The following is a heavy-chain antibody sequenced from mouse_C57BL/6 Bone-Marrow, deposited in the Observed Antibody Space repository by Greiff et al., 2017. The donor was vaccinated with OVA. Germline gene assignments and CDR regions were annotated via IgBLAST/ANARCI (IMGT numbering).Heavy chain of an antibody. D-gene: IGHD1-1*01. Sequence: EVQLVESGGGLVQPKGSLKLSCAASGFSFNTYAMNWVRQAPGKGLEWVARIRSKSNNYATYYADSVKDRFTISRDDSESMLYLQMNNLKTEDTAMYYCVRLNLRGYFDVWGTGTTVTVSS. V-gene: IGHV10-1*01. CDR3: VRLNLRGYFDV. CDR1: GFSFNTYA. CDR2: IRSKSNNYAT. J-gene: IGHJ1*03.